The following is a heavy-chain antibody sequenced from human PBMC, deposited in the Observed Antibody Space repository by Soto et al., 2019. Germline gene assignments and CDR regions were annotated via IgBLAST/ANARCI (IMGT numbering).Heavy chain of an antibody. Sequence: PGGSLRLSCAASGFTFSSYGMHWVRQAPGKGLEWVAVIWYDGSNKYYADSVKGRFTISRGNSKNTLYLQMNSLRAEDTAVYYCARDAEWLSMGPLDYWGQGTLVTVSS. CDR3: ARDAEWLSMGPLDY. CDR2: IWYDGSNK. V-gene: IGHV3-33*01. CDR1: GFTFSSYG. D-gene: IGHD3-3*01. J-gene: IGHJ4*02.